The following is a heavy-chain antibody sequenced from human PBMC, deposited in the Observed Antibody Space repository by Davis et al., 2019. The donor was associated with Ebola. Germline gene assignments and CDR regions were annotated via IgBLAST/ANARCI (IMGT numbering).Heavy chain of an antibody. V-gene: IGHV3-7*01. CDR1: GFKLSAQW. CDR3: TRHINWAFDY. CDR2: IKEDGSEK. D-gene: IGHD1-1*01. Sequence: GESLKISCVASGFKLSAQWMSWVRQAPGKGLEWVANIKEDGSEKDYVDSVKGRFTISRDNTKNSLSLQMSSLRAEDTAVYYCTRHINWAFDYWGQGTLVTVSS. J-gene: IGHJ4*02.